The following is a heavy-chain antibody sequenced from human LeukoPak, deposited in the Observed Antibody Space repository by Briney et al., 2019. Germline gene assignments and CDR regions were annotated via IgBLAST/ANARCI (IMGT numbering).Heavy chain of an antibody. CDR3: AKGWDYGPHFGS. J-gene: IGHJ4*01. CDR1: GFTFSDYS. CDR2: IGIDSGNT. Sequence: GGSLRLSCAASGFTFSDYSMNWVRQAPGKGLEWISYIGIDSGNTNYADAVKGRFTISRDSAKNSLYLQMSSLRVEDTAVYYFAKGWDYGPHFGSWGQGNLVNVFS. D-gene: IGHD3-16*01. V-gene: IGHV3-48*04.